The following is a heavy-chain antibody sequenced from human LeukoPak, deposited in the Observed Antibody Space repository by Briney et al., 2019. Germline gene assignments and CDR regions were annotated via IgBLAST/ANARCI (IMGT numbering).Heavy chain of an antibody. V-gene: IGHV4-61*01. CDR1: GGSISSGSYY. CDR3: ARVVKVARGSGSYYNGFDY. Sequence: PSETLSLTCTVSGGSISSGSYYWSWIRPPPGKGREWIGNIYCSGSNNYNPSLKRLITISVDTTNNQFPLKLSSVNAADTAVYYCARVVKVARGSGSYYNGFDYWGQGTLVTVSS. CDR2: IYCSGSN. D-gene: IGHD3-10*01. J-gene: IGHJ4*02.